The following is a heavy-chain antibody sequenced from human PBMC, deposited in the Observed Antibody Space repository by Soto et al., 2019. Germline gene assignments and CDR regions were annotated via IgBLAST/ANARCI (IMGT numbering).Heavy chain of an antibody. D-gene: IGHD1-26*01. CDR2: VSYDGRQK. J-gene: IGHJ1*01. CDR3: VRDYSPSWEGYFGL. CDR1: GFTFSSYT. V-gene: IGHV3-30*04. Sequence: QVQVVESGGAAVQPGQSLRLSCAASGFTFSSYTFHWVRQAPGKGLEWVAVVSYDGRQKFHADSVKGRFTISRDNFKNTVNLQMNSLRPEDTEIYFCVRDYSPSWEGYFGLWGQGTRVTV.